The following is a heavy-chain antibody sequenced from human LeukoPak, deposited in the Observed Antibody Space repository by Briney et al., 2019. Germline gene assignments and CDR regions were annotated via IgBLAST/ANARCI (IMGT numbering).Heavy chain of an antibody. CDR2: ISAYNGNT. CDR3: ARDSGYCSSTSCYAGELVDY. D-gene: IGHD2-2*01. CDR1: GYTFTSYG. V-gene: IGHV1-18*01. Sequence: ASVKVSCKASGYTFTSYGISWVRQAPGQGLEWMGWISAYNGNTNYAQKLQGRVTMTTDTSTSTAYMELRSLRSDDTAVYYCARDSGYCSSTSCYAGELVDYWGQGTLVTVSS. J-gene: IGHJ4*02.